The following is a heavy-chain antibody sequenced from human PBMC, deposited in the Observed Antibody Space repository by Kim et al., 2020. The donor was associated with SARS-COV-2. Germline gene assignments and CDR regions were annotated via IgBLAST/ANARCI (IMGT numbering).Heavy chain of an antibody. CDR3: ARQPPYYFDY. V-gene: IGHV4-39*01. J-gene: IGHJ4*02. CDR2: ST. Sequence: STDNSPAPKTRATISVDTSKNQFSLKLTSATAADTAVYYSARQPPYYFDYWGQGTLVTVSS.